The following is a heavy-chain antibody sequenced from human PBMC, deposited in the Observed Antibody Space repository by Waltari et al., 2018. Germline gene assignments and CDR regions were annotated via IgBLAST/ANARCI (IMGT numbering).Heavy chain of an antibody. Sequence: QVQLQESGPGLVKPSETLSLTCTVSGDSISSGYYWGWIRQPPGKGLEWIGSMYHSGNTYYNPSLKSRVTISVDTSKNQFSLRLNSVTAADTAVYYCARERGSGTSEFDYWGQGALVTVPS. CDR3: ARERGSGTSEFDY. J-gene: IGHJ4*02. CDR2: MYHSGNT. V-gene: IGHV4-38-2*02. D-gene: IGHD1-26*01. CDR1: GDSISSGYY.